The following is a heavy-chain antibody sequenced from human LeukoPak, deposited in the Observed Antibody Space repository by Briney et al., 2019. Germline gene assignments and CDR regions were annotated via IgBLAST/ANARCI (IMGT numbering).Heavy chain of an antibody. J-gene: IGHJ3*02. CDR3: AGTYFDFRRGGAFDI. Sequence: SETLSVTCSVSGVSISSYYWSWIRQSPGKGLEWIGRAYYLGNSNYSPSLRSRVIISVDMSKNQFSLPLSSMTAADTAVYYCAGTYFDFRRGGAFDIWGQGTIVTVSS. CDR1: GVSISSYY. V-gene: IGHV4-59*05. CDR2: AYYLGNS. D-gene: IGHD3-3*01.